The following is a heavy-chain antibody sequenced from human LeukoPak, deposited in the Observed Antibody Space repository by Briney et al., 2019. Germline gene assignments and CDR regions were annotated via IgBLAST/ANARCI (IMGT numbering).Heavy chain of an antibody. D-gene: IGHD1-26*01. J-gene: IGHJ4*02. CDR3: ARDQGSYPYYFDY. V-gene: IGHV4-4*07. CDR1: GGSISSYY. CDR2: IYTSGSA. Sequence: SETLSLTCTVSGGSISSYYWSWIRQPAGKGLEWIGRIYTSGSANYNPSLKSRVTMSVDTSKNQFSLKMNSVTAADTAVYYCARDQGSYPYYFDYWGQGTLVTVSS.